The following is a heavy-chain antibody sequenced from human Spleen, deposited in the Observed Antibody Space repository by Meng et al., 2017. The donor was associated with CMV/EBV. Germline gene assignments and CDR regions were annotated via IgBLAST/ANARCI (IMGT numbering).Heavy chain of an antibody. Sequence: ASVKVSCKASGYTFTGYYMHWVRQAPGQGLEYMGWISGYNGNIKYAQKFQGRVTMTTDTSTNTAYMELRSLRSDDTAVYYCARDLRFLEWLSQGLSLDYWGQGTMVTVPQ. CDR3: ARDLRFLEWLSQGLSLDY. CDR2: ISGYNGNI. D-gene: IGHD3-3*01. J-gene: IGHJ4*02. V-gene: IGHV1-18*04. CDR1: GYTFTGYY.